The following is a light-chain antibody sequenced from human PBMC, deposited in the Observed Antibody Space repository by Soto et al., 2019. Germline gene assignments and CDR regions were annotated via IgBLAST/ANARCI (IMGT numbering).Light chain of an antibody. V-gene: IGLV2-14*01. CDR1: SSDVGGYKY. CDR2: EVS. CDR3: SSYTSSSTLV. J-gene: IGLJ2*01. Sequence: QSALTQPASVSGSPGQSITISCTGTSSDVGGYKYVSWYQQHPGKAPKVVIYEVSNRPSWISNRFSGSKSGNTASLTISGLQAEDEADYYCSSYTSSSTLVFGGGTKVTVL.